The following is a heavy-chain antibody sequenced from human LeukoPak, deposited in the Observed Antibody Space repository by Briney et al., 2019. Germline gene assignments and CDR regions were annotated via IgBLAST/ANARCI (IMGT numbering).Heavy chain of an antibody. CDR1: GGTFSSYA. J-gene: IGHJ4*02. CDR2: IIPIFGTA. D-gene: IGHD3-22*01. CDR3: ARTSSGYYYVDY. V-gene: IGHV1-69*05. Sequence: ASVKVSCKASGGTFSSYAISWVRQAPGQGLEWMGGIIPIFGTASYAQRLQGRVTMTTDTSTSTAYMELRSLRSDDTAVYYCARTSSGYYYVDYWGQGTLVTVSS.